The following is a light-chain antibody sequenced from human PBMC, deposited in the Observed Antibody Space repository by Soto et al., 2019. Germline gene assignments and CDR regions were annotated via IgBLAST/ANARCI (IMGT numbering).Light chain of an antibody. CDR1: QSVNTW. J-gene: IGKJ5*01. Sequence: DIQMTQSPSTLSAAVGERVTMACRASQSVNTWLAWYQKKPGKAPKLLIYDVSSLQSGVPSRFSGSGSGTEFTLTISSLQPDDFATYYCQQYNSYPITFGQGTRLEIK. CDR3: QQYNSYPIT. V-gene: IGKV1-5*01. CDR2: DVS.